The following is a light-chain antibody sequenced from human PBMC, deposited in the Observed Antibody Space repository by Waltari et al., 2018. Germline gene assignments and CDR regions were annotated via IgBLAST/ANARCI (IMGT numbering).Light chain of an antibody. CDR3: CSYAVGAIYV. J-gene: IGLJ1*01. Sequence: QSALPQPASVSGSPGPSITISCPGTSRDVGSYYLVSWYQQHPGKAPKLMIYEGSNRPSGISHRFSGSKSGNTASLTISGLQAEDEADYYCCSYAVGAIYVFGTGTKVTVL. CDR2: EGS. CDR1: SRDVGSYYL. V-gene: IGLV2-23*01.